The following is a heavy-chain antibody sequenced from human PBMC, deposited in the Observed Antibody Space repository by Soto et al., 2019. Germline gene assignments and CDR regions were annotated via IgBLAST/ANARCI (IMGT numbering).Heavy chain of an antibody. Sequence: GGSLRLSCAASGFTFSTYWMSWVRQAPGKGLEWVANIKPDGSEKWYVDSVKGRFSISRDNAKNSLYLQMSSLRAEDTAVYYCAKDSPRQLVISHYWGQGTLVTVSS. J-gene: IGHJ4*02. CDR2: IKPDGSEK. V-gene: IGHV3-7*01. CDR3: AKDSPRQLVISHY. D-gene: IGHD6-13*01. CDR1: GFTFSTYW.